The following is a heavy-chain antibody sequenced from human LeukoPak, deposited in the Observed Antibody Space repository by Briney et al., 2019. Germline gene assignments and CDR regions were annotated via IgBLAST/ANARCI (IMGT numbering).Heavy chain of an antibody. D-gene: IGHD2-15*01. V-gene: IGHV1-8*01. J-gene: IGHJ3*02. CDR2: MNPNSGNT. Sequence: ASVKVSCKASGYTFTSYDINWVRQATGQGLEWMGWMNPNSGNTGYAQKFQARVRMTRNTSISTAYMELSSLRSEDTAVYYCTRGLVVLSATSWAFDIWGHGTMVTVSS. CDR3: TRGLVVLSATSWAFDI. CDR1: GYTFTSYD.